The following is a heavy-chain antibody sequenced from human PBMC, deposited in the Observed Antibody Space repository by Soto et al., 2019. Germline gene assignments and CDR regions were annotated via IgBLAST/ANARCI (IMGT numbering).Heavy chain of an antibody. D-gene: IGHD4-17*01. Sequence: QPQLQESGPGLVKSSETLSLTCTVSGGSISSSSYYWGWIRQPPGKGLEWIGSIYYSGSTYYNASLKSRVTISVDTSKNQFSLKLTSVTAADTAVYYCARPRYGGQAFDIWCQGTVVTVSS. CDR2: IYYSGST. J-gene: IGHJ3*02. CDR3: ARPRYGGQAFDI. V-gene: IGHV4-39*01. CDR1: GGSISSSSYY.